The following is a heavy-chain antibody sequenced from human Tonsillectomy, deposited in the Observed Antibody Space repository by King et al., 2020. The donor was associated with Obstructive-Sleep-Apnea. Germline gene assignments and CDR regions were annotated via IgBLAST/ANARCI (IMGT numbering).Heavy chain of an antibody. D-gene: IGHD3-16*01. CDR2: IYYSGST. Sequence: LQLQESGPGLVKPSETLSLTCTVSGGSISSSSYYWGWIRQPPGKGLEWIGSIYYSGSTYYNPSLKSRVTISVDTSKNQVSLKLSSVTAADTAVYYCARGGLGIGIPGWFDPWGQGTLVTVSS. J-gene: IGHJ5*02. CDR1: GGSISSSSYY. V-gene: IGHV4-39*07. CDR3: ARGGLGIGIPGWFDP.